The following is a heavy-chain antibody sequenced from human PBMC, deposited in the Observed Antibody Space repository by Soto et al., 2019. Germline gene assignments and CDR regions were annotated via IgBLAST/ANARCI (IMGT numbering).Heavy chain of an antibody. CDR3: ARLVVYVTLGYYHTDV. CDR2: INHSGSS. Sequence: QVQLQQWGAGLLKPAETLSLTCAVYGGSFSDYYWSWIRQPPGKGPEWIGEINHSGSSNYNPSLSSRVALSVDQSQTQFSLKLSSVTAADTAVYYCARLVVYVTLGYYHTDVWGRGNTVTVS. D-gene: IGHD3-22*01. J-gene: IGHJ6*03. CDR1: GGSFSDYY. V-gene: IGHV4-34*01.